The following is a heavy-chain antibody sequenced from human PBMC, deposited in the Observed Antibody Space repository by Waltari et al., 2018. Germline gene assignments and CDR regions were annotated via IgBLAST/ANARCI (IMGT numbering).Heavy chain of an antibody. V-gene: IGHV1-24*01. CDR1: EYTLAGFS. D-gene: IGHD2-15*01. J-gene: IGHJ6*03. CDR2: FDRGDGQT. Sequence: QCQVVQSGASAWKPGASVKVPCNVAEYTLAGFSIHWVRQPRGIGLEWIGRFDRGDGQTTYATKMLGRLTMTEETSTDTAYMELSSLRSEDTAVYYCHLLGRDIVLAGATPSYYSSLDVWGRGTSVTVSS. CDR3: HLLGRDIVLAGATPSYYSSLDV.